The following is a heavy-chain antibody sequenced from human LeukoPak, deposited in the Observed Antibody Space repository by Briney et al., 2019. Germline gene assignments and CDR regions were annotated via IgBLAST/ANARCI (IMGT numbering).Heavy chain of an antibody. CDR3: ARVALISGWYGTTNPFDP. CDR1: GYTFTNYD. V-gene: IGHV1-8*01. J-gene: IGHJ5*02. Sequence: GASVKVSCKASGYTFTNYDINWVRQATGQGLEWMGWMNPNSGNTGYAQKFQGRVTMTRNTSISTAYMELSSLRSEDTAVYYCARVALISGWYGTTNPFDPWGQGTLVTVSS. D-gene: IGHD6-19*01. CDR2: MNPNSGNT.